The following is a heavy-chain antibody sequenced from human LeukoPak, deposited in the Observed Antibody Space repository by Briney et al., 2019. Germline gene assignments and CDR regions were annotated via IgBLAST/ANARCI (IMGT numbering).Heavy chain of an antibody. CDR3: ARAREGRRRYYFDY. J-gene: IGHJ4*02. CDR2: IIPIFGTA. D-gene: IGHD1-1*01. Sequence: ASVKVSCKASGYTFTGYYIHWVRQAPGQGLEWMGGIIPIFGTANYAQKFQGRVTITADESTSTAYMELSSLRSEDTAVYYCARAREGRRRYYFDYWGQGTLVTVSS. V-gene: IGHV1-69*13. CDR1: GYTFTGYY.